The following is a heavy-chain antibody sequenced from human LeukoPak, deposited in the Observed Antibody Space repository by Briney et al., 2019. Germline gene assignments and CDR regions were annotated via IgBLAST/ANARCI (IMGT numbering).Heavy chain of an antibody. CDR2: IYYSGST. CDR1: GGSISSYY. J-gene: IGHJ4*02. V-gene: IGHV4-59*08. CDR3: ARPPYYYDSSGYIDY. D-gene: IGHD3-22*01. Sequence: SETLSLTCTVSGGSISSYYWSWIRQPPGKGLEWIGYIYYSGSTNYNPSLKSRVTISVDTSKNQFSLKLSSVTAADTAVYYCARPPYYYDSSGYIDYWGQGTLVTVSS.